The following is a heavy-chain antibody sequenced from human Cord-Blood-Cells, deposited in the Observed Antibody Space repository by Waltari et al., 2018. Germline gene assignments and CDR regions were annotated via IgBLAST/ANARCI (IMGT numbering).Heavy chain of an antibody. D-gene: IGHD6-6*01. V-gene: IGHV1-2*02. J-gene: IGHJ3*02. CDR1: GYTFTGYY. Sequence: QVQLVQSGAEVKKPGASVKVSCKAYGYTFTGYYMHWVRQAPGQGLEWMRWINPNSGGTNYAQKVQGRVTMTRDTSISTAYMELSRLRSDDTAVYYCARAHSSYDAFDIWGQGTMVTVSS. CDR2: INPNSGGT. CDR3: ARAHSSYDAFDI.